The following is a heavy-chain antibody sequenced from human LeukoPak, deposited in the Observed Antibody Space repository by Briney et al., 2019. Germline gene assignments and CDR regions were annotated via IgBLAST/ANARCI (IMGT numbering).Heavy chain of an antibody. J-gene: IGHJ4*02. Sequence: SETLSLTCTVSGGSISSYYWSWIRQPPGKGLEWIGYIYYSGSTNYNPSLKSRVTISVDTSKNQFSLKLSSVTAADTAVYYCARGAPGYCRSTTCPLDYWGQGTLVTVSS. CDR2: IYYSGST. V-gene: IGHV4-59*01. CDR3: ARGAPGYCRSTTCPLDY. D-gene: IGHD2-2*01. CDR1: GGSISSYY.